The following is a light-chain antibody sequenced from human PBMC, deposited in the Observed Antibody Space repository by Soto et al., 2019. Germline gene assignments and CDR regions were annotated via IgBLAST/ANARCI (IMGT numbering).Light chain of an antibody. Sequence: DIQMTQSPSTLSASVGDRVTITCRASQSISTLLAWYQQKPGKAPELLISDASSLESGVPSRFSGSGSGEEFTLTISSLQPDDFANYYCQQYNSYSFWKFGQGPKVHI. CDR2: DAS. J-gene: IGKJ1*01. V-gene: IGKV1-5*01. CDR3: QQYNSYSFWK. CDR1: QSISTL.